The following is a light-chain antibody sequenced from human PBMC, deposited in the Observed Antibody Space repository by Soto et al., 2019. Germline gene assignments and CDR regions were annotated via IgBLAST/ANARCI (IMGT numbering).Light chain of an antibody. CDR2: DAS. CDR1: QDIRKY. Sequence: EIQMTQSPSSLSATVGARVTITRQASQDIRKYLNWYQQRPGKAPKLLSYDASNLETGVPSRFSGSGSGTDFTFTITSLKPEDSATYYCQHYDNLPPGFGQGTRLEIK. J-gene: IGKJ5*01. CDR3: QHYDNLPPG. V-gene: IGKV1-33*01.